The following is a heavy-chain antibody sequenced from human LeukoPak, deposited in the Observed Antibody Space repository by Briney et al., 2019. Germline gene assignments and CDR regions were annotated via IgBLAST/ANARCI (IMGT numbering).Heavy chain of an antibody. CDR1: GGSISSRSHY. J-gene: IGHJ4*02. V-gene: IGHV4-39*01. D-gene: IGHD2-15*01. CDR2: VYYSGTT. Sequence: PSETLSLTCSVSGGSISSRSHYWGWIRQPPGKGLVWIGSVYYSGTTYYNPSLKSQVTISVDTSRNQFSLKVTSVTDADTAVYYCARLVVAAISESDYGGQGALVTVSS. CDR3: ARLVVAAISESDY.